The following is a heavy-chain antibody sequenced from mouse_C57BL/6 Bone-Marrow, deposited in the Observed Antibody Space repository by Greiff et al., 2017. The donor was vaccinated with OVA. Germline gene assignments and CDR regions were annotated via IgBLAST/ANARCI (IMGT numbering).Heavy chain of an antibody. CDR1: GFTFSDYG. Sequence: EVMLVESGGGLVQPGGSLKLSCAASGFTFSDYGMAWVRQAPRKGPEWVAFISNLAYSIYYADTVTGRFTISRENAKNTLYLEMSSLRSEDTAMYYCARQRYYGSSFWYFDVWGTGTTVTVSS. D-gene: IGHD1-1*01. CDR2: ISNLAYSI. CDR3: ARQRYYGSSFWYFDV. J-gene: IGHJ1*03. V-gene: IGHV5-15*04.